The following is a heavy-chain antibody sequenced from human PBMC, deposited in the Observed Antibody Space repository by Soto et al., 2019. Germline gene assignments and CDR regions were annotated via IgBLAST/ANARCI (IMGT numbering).Heavy chain of an antibody. V-gene: IGHV1-3*05. D-gene: IGHD2-21*02. CDR2: INAGNGNT. Sequence: QVQVVQSGAEEKKPGASVKVSCKASGYTFTSYAMHWVRQAPGQRLEWMGWINAGNGNTKYSQKFQGRVTITRDTSASTAYMELSSLRSEDTAVYYCARAWVVATPPDYWGQGTLVTVSS. J-gene: IGHJ4*02. CDR3: ARAWVVATPPDY. CDR1: GYTFTSYA.